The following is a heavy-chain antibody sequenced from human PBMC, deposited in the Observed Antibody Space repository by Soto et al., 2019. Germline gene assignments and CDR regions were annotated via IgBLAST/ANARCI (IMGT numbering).Heavy chain of an antibody. V-gene: IGHV1-18*01. CDR1: GYTFTSYG. D-gene: IGHD6-25*01. Sequence: ASVKVSCKASGYTFTSYGISWVRQAPGQGLEWMGWISAYNGNTNYAQKLQGRVTMTTDTSTSTAYMELRSLRSDDTAVYYCARAAADLLDYYYGMDVWGQGTTVTVSS. CDR3: ARAAADLLDYYYGMDV. J-gene: IGHJ6*02. CDR2: ISAYNGNT.